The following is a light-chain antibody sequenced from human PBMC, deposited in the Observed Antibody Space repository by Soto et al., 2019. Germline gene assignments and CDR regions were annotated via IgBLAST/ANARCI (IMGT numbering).Light chain of an antibody. CDR1: QSVRNY. CDR2: DAS. Sequence: EIVLTQSPATLSLSPGERATLSCRASQSVRNYLAWYQQKPGQAPRLLIYDASNRATGIPPSFSGCGSGTDFTLPISSLETEDFAVYYCQQRTNWPPITFGQGTRLEIK. J-gene: IGKJ5*01. CDR3: QQRTNWPPIT. V-gene: IGKV3-11*01.